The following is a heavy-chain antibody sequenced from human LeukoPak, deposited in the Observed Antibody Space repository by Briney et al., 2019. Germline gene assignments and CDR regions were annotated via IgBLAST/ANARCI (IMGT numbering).Heavy chain of an antibody. D-gene: IGHD6-19*01. Sequence: VKVSCKASGGTFSSYAISWVRQAPGQGLEWMGIINPSGGSTSYTQKFQGRVTMTRDTSASTAYMELSSLRSEDTAVYYCAKYRSGWGFDPWGQGTLVTVSS. CDR1: GGTFSSYA. V-gene: IGHV1-46*01. CDR3: AKYRSGWGFDP. CDR2: INPSGGST. J-gene: IGHJ5*02.